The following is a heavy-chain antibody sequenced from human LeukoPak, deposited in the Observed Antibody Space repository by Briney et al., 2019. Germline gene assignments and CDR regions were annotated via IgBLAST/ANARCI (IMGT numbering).Heavy chain of an antibody. CDR2: ICSSGTT. J-gene: IGHJ5*02. D-gene: IGHD5-24*01. CDR3: ARDRGTDGSDQLDP. Sequence: SETLSPTCTVSGGSIRTYCWIWIRQADGKGLEWIGRICSSGTTIYNPSLKSRVIMSLDMSNNQFSLILTSVTAADTAVYYCARDRGTDGSDQLDPWGQGIPVTVSS. CDR1: GGSIRTYC. V-gene: IGHV4-4*07.